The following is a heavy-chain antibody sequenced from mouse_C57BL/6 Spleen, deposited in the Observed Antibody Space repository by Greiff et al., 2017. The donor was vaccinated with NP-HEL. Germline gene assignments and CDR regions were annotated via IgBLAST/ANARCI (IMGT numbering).Heavy chain of an antibody. J-gene: IGHJ3*01. D-gene: IGHD2-3*01. CDR2: IDPSDSYT. Sequence: QVQLQQPGAELVMPGASVKLSCKASGYTFTSYWMHWVKQRPGQGLEWIGEIDPSDSYTNYNQKFKGKSTLTVDKSSSTAYMQLSSLTSEDSAVYYCARSEEEDGPLAYWGQGTLVTVSA. V-gene: IGHV1-69*01. CDR3: ARSEEEDGPLAY. CDR1: GYTFTSYW.